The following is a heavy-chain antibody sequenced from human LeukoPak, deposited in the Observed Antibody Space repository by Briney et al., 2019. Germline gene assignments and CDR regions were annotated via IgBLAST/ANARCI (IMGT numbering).Heavy chain of an antibody. V-gene: IGHV3-74*01. Sequence: PGGSLRLSCAASGFTFDDYAMHWVRQAPGKGLVWVSRINSDGSSTSYADSVKGRFTVSRDNAKNTLYLQMNSLRAEDTAVYYCARATGSYYSLGYWGQGTLVTVSS. CDR1: GFTFDDYA. D-gene: IGHD1-26*01. CDR3: ARATGSYYSLGY. CDR2: INSDGSST. J-gene: IGHJ4*02.